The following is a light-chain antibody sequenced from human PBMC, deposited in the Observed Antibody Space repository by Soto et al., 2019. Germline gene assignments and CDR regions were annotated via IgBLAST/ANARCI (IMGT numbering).Light chain of an antibody. CDR3: QQTRSRIT. V-gene: IGKV1-39*01. Sequence: DIQLTQSRSSLSATXXDRVXITCRASQTIDSYLNWFQQKPGMAPXXLIYAASKLQSGVPSRFRGSGSGTDFTLTIDTLQPDDFASYYCQQTRSRITFGQGTRLDIK. J-gene: IGKJ5*01. CDR2: AAS. CDR1: QTIDSY.